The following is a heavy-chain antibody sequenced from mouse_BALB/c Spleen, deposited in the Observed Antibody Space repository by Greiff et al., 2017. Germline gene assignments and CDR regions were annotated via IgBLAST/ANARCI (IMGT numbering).Heavy chain of an antibody. Sequence: EVMLVESGGGLVQPGGSRKLSCAASGFTFSSFGMHWVRQAPEKGLEWVAYISSGSSTIYYADTVKGRFTISRDNPKNTLFLQMTSLRSEDTAMYYCARAQYYYAMDYWGQGTSVTVSS. CDR1: GFTFSSFG. CDR2: ISSGSSTI. D-gene: IGHD1-3*01. CDR3: ARAQYYYAMDY. J-gene: IGHJ4*01. V-gene: IGHV5-17*02.